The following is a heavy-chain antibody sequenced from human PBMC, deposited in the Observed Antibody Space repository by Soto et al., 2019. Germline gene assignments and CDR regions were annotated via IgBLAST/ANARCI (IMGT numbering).Heavy chain of an antibody. D-gene: IGHD6-25*01. CDR1: GGSLSSYY. Sequence: SETLSLTCTVSGGSLSSYYWTWIRQSPGKGLEWNGYVYFSGNTNYNPSLKSRVTISIDTSKNQFSLRLASVTAADTAFYYCGSVRPSGYVLSWGQGTLVTVSS. CDR2: VYFSGNT. V-gene: IGHV4-59*01. CDR3: GSVRPSGYVLS. J-gene: IGHJ5*02.